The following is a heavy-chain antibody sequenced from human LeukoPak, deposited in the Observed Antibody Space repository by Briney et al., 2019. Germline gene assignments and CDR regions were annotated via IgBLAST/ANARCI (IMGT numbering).Heavy chain of an antibody. Sequence: ASVKVSCTASGYTFTSYDINWVRQATGQGLEWMGWMNPNSGNTGYAQKFQGRVTITRNTSISTAYMELSSLRSEDTAVYYCARVGSRYFDWLTSSYYYMDVWGKGTTVTVSS. D-gene: IGHD3-9*01. CDR2: MNPNSGNT. CDR3: ARVGSRYFDWLTSSYYYMDV. J-gene: IGHJ6*03. V-gene: IGHV1-8*03. CDR1: GYTFTSYD.